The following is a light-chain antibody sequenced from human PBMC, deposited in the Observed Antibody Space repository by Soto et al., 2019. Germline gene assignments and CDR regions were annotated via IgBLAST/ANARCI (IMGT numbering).Light chain of an antibody. Sequence: QSALTQPASVSGSPGQSITISCTGTSSDVGGYNYVSWYQQHPGKAPKLMIYDVSNRPSGVSNRFSGSKSGNTASLTISGLQAEDEADYYCNSYTSSSTLLHVFGTGTKLTVL. J-gene: IGLJ1*01. CDR3: NSYTSSSTLLHV. CDR2: DVS. CDR1: SSDVGGYNY. V-gene: IGLV2-14*01.